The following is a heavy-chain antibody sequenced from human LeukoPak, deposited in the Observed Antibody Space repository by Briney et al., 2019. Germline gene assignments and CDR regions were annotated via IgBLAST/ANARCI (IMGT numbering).Heavy chain of an antibody. CDR3: TRLREDYGDFDY. CDR1: GFTFSGSA. CDR2: VRSKANSYAT. V-gene: IGHV3-73*01. Sequence: GGSLRLSCAASGFTFSGSAMHWVRQASEKGLEWVGRVRSKANSYATAYAASVKGRFTISRDDSKNTAFLQMNSLKTEDTAVYYCTRLREDYGDFDYWGQGTLVTVSS. J-gene: IGHJ4*02. D-gene: IGHD4-17*01.